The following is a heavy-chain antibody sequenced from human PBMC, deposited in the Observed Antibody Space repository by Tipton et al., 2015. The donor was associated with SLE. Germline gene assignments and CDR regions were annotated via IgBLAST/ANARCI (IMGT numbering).Heavy chain of an antibody. J-gene: IGHJ4*02. D-gene: IGHD3-3*01. CDR2: IKQDGSEK. V-gene: IGHV3-7*01. CDR1: GFTFSSYW. CDR3: ARERDFWSGRYFDY. Sequence: SLRLSCAASGFTFSSYWMSWVRQATGKGLEWVANIKQDGSEKYYVDSVKGRFTISRDNAKNSLYLQMNSLRAEDTAVYYCARERDFWSGRYFDYWGQGTLVTVSS.